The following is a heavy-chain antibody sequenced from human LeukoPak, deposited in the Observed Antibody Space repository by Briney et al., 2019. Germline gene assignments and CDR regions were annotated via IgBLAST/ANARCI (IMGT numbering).Heavy chain of an antibody. CDR3: ARDVRDCSGDTCYSWFDP. CDR2: IKRDGSEK. J-gene: IGHJ5*02. D-gene: IGHD2-15*01. Sequence: GGSLRLSCAASGFTFSDYWMTWVRQAPGKGLEWMANIKRDGSEKYYVDSVKGRFTISRDNAETSLYLQMNSLRAEDTAVYYCARDVRDCSGDTCYSWFDPWGQGALVTVSS. V-gene: IGHV3-7*01. CDR1: GFTFSDYW.